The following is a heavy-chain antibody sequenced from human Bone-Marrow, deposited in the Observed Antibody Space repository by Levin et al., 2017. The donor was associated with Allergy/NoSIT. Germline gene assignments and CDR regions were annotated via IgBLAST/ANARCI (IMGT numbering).Heavy chain of an antibody. CDR3: AKDYSSGWTRNFYYFDL. Sequence: GESLKISCAASGLTFSNYAMSWVRQAPGQGLEWVSSISASTGTTFYADSVKGRFTISRDKSENSVYLQMNNLRADDTAVYFCAKDYSSGWTRNFYYFDLWGRGTLVTVSS. J-gene: IGHJ2*01. CDR2: ISASTGTT. D-gene: IGHD6-19*01. CDR1: GLTFSNYA. V-gene: IGHV3-23*01.